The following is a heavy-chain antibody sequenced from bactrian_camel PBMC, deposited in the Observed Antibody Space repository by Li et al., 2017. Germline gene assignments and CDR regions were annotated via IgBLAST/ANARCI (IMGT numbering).Heavy chain of an antibody. CDR1: GFTFSSYW. Sequence: HVQLVESGGGLVQPGGFLRLSCAASGFTFSSYWMYWVRQAPGKGLEWVSTVYSGGGTTYYADSVKGRFSISRDNVKRIVYLQMNSLKADDSAMYYCAYDGRNDCDGTSWSRGRFDTWGQGTQVTVS. CDR2: VYSGGGTT. V-gene: IGHV3S1*01. D-gene: IGHD6*01. CDR3: AYDGRNDCDGTSWSRGRFDT. J-gene: IGHJ6*01.